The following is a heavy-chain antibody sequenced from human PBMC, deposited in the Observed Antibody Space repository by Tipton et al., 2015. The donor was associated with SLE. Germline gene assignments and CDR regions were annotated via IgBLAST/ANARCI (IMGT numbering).Heavy chain of an antibody. CDR2: IYYSGST. CDR1: GGSISSYY. D-gene: IGHD2-15*01. J-gene: IGHJ4*02. Sequence: TLSLTCTVSGGSISSYYWSWIRQPPGKGLEWIGYIYYSGSTNYNPSLKSRVTISVDTSKNQFSLKLSSVTAADTAVYYCARRYCSGGSCYGFDYWGQGTLVTVSS. V-gene: IGHV4-59*08. CDR3: ARRYCSGGSCYGFDY.